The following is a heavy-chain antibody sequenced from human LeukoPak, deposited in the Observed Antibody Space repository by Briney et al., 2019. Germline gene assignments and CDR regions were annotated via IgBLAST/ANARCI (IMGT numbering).Heavy chain of an antibody. V-gene: IGHV4-59*08. D-gene: IGHD3-10*01. Sequence: PSETLSLTCTVSGGSISSYYWSWIRQPPGKGLEWIGYIYYSGSTYYNPSLKSRVTISVDTSKNQFSLKLSSVTAADTAVYYCARHRYYGSGSYYHLDANWFDPWGQGTLVTVSS. CDR2: IYYSGST. CDR1: GGSISSYY. CDR3: ARHRYYGSGSYYHLDANWFDP. J-gene: IGHJ5*02.